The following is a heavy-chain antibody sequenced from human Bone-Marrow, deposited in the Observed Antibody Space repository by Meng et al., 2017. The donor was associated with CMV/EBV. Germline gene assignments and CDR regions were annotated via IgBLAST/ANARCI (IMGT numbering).Heavy chain of an antibody. Sequence: GESLKISCAASGFTFSSYAMHWVRQAPGKGLEWVAVISYDGSNKYYADSVKGRFTISRDNSKNTLYLQMNSLRAEDTAVYYCAKAPPLVWYGMDVWGQGTTVTVSS. CDR3: AKAPPLVWYGMDV. D-gene: IGHD3-10*01. J-gene: IGHJ6*02. CDR2: ISYDGSNK. CDR1: GFTFSSYA. V-gene: IGHV3-30-3*01.